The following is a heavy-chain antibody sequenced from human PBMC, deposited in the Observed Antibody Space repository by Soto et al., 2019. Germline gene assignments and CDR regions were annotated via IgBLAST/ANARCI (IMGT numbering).Heavy chain of an antibody. CDR3: TADLSPPEGPSYPIGS. D-gene: IGHD1-26*01. CDR2: MKSNGAT. CDR1: GFTFNNAW. Sequence: EVQLVESGGGLVTPGGSLRLSCVVSGFTFNNAWMNWVRQAPGKGLEWVGRMKSNGATDYAAFVKGRFTFSRDDSRGTLYRQMNSLETEDTAVYYCTADLSPPEGPSYPIGSWGQGTLVTVSS. J-gene: IGHJ4*02. V-gene: IGHV3-15*01.